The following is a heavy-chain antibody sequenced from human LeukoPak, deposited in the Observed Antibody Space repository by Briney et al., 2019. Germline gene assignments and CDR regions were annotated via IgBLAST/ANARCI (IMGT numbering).Heavy chain of an antibody. D-gene: IGHD2-2*01. V-gene: IGHV1-46*01. Sequence: ASVKVSCKASGYTFTSYYMHWVRHPPGQALEWVGIINPNGGSKRYAQKFQDRDTMNRDTPKNRVYMELESLRSEDTAGYYCARVFRGVVVVPAARYYYYMDVWGKGTTVTVSS. CDR3: ARVFRGVVVVPAARYYYYMDV. CDR2: INPNGGSK. CDR1: GYTFTSYY. J-gene: IGHJ6*03.